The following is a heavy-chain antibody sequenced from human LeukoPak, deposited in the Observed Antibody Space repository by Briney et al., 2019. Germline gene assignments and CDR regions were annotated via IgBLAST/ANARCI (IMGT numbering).Heavy chain of an antibody. D-gene: IGHD1-26*01. Sequence: ASVKVSFKASGYSFTGYYMHWVRQAPGQGLEWMGWINPNTGGTNYAQKFQGRVTMTRDTSISTAYMELSRLTSDDTAVYYCARDPSGSYWGGYFDYWGQGTLVTVSS. CDR1: GYSFTGYY. CDR2: INPNTGGT. J-gene: IGHJ4*02. CDR3: ARDPSGSYWGGYFDY. V-gene: IGHV1-2*02.